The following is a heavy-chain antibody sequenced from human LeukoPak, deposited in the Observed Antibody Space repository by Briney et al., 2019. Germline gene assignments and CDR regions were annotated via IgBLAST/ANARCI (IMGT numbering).Heavy chain of an antibody. CDR1: GFTLSSYW. V-gene: IGHV3-7*01. Sequence: PGGSLRLSCAASGFTLSSYWMSWVRQAPGKGLEWVANIKQDGSEKYYVDSVKGRFTISRDNAKNSLYLQMNSLRAEDTAVYYCARRLVRAGGMDVWGQGTTVTVSS. J-gene: IGHJ6*02. CDR2: IKQDGSEK. D-gene: IGHD4/OR15-4a*01. CDR3: ARRLVRAGGMDV.